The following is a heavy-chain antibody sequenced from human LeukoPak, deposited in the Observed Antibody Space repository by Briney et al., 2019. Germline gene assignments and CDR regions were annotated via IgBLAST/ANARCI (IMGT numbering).Heavy chain of an antibody. CDR3: ARDRHRYHYDGSGYPPY. V-gene: IGHV3-48*01. J-gene: IGHJ4*02. Sequence: QPGGSLRLSCAASRFTFSSYSMIWVRQAPGKGLEWVSYISSSTTIYYADSVKGRFTISRDNAKNSLYLQMNSLRAEDTAVYYCARDRHRYHYDGSGYPPYWGQGTLVTVSS. D-gene: IGHD3-22*01. CDR2: ISSSTTI. CDR1: RFTFSSYS.